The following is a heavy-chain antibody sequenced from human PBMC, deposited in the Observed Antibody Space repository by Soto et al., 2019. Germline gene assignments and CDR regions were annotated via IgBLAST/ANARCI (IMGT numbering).Heavy chain of an antibody. CDR1: GGSISSYY. CDR3: ATGTTDYYYYMDV. J-gene: IGHJ6*03. Sequence: SETLSLTCTVSGGSISSYYWSWIRQPPGKGLEWIGYIYYSGSTNYNPSLKSRVTISVDTSKNQFSLKLSSVTAADTAVYYCATGTTDYYYYMDVWGKGTTVTVSS. CDR2: IYYSGST. D-gene: IGHD1-1*01. V-gene: IGHV4-59*01.